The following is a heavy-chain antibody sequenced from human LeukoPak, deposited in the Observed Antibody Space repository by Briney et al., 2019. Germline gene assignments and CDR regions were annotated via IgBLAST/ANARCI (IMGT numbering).Heavy chain of an antibody. J-gene: IGHJ4*02. CDR3: ARGRYNWNAIDY. Sequence: GGSLRLSCAASGLTFSDYYMSWIRQAPGKGLEWVSYISSSGSTLYYADSVKGRITISRDNAKNSLYLQMNSLRAEDTAVHYCARGRYNWNAIDYWGQGTLVTVSS. CDR1: GLTFSDYY. CDR2: ISSSGSTL. D-gene: IGHD1-20*01. V-gene: IGHV3-11*01.